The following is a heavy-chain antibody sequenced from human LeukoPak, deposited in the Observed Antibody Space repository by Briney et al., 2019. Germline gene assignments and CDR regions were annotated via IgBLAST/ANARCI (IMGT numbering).Heavy chain of an antibody. CDR2: IYHSGST. V-gene: IGHV4-38-2*02. Sequence: SVTLSLTCTVSVYSISSGYYWGWIRQPPGKGLEWIGSIYHSGSTYYNSSLKSRVPISVDTSQNQFSMKLSSVTAADRALFCCARRPIGYSSIGFYPCGQGTLGTVSS. CDR1: VYSISSGYY. CDR3: ARRPIGYSSIGFYP. D-gene: IGHD6-13*01. J-gene: IGHJ5*02.